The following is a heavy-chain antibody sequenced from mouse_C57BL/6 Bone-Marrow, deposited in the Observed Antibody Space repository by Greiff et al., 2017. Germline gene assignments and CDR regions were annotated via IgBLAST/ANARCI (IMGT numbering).Heavy chain of an antibody. CDR2: IRSKSNNYAT. V-gene: IGHV10-1*01. CDR3: VSDGGYDWDAY. Sequence: DAGGGLVQPKGSLKLSCAASGFRFNTHALHWVRQAPGKGLAWVARIRSKSNNYATYYAESVNDRFTISSDDSESMLYLQMNNMRTEDAAMDYCVSDGGYDWDAYGGQGTLVTVSA. D-gene: IGHD2-4*01. CDR1: GFRFNTHA. J-gene: IGHJ3*01.